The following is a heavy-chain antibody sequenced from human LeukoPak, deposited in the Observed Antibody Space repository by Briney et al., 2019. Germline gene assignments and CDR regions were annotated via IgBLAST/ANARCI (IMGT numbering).Heavy chain of an antibody. Sequence: PGGSLRLSCAASGFTFDDYAMHWVRQAPGKGLEWVSGISWNSGSIGYADSVKGRFTISRDNAKNSLYLQMNSLRAEDTALYYCAKDIAAAGDNWFDPWGQGTLVTVSS. CDR1: GFTFDDYA. J-gene: IGHJ5*02. D-gene: IGHD6-13*01. CDR2: ISWNSGSI. CDR3: AKDIAAAGDNWFDP. V-gene: IGHV3-9*01.